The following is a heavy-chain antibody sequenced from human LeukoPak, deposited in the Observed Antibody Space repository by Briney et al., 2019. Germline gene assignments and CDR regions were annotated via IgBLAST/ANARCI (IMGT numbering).Heavy chain of an antibody. Sequence: GGSLRLSCAASGFTFNTYIMNWVRQAPGKGLEWVSYISSGSRTIYYADSVKGRFTISRDNAKNSLYLQMTSLRAEDTAVYYCARYCSSTSCYFGGGTYGGQGTLVTVS. J-gene: IGHJ4*02. CDR3: ARYCSSTSCYFGGGTY. V-gene: IGHV3-48*01. CDR1: GFTFNTYI. D-gene: IGHD2-2*01. CDR2: ISSGSRTI.